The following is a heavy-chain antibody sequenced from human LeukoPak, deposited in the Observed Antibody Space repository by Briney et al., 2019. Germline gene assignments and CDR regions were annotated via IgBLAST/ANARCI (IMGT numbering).Heavy chain of an antibody. CDR2: ISWNSGSI. D-gene: IGHD3-22*01. J-gene: IGHJ4*02. CDR1: GFTFSSYS. V-gene: IGHV3-9*01. CDR3: AKVISGNYYDSSGYYSD. Sequence: GGSLRLSCAASGFTFSSYSMNWVRQAPGKGLEWVSGISWNSGSIGYADSVKGRFTISRDNAKNSLYLQMNSLRAEDTALYYCAKVISGNYYDSSGYYSDWGQGTLVTVSS.